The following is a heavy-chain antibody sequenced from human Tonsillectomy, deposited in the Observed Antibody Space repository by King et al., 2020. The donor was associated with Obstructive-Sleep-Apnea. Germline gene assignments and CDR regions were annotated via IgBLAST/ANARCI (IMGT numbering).Heavy chain of an antibody. Sequence: VQLVESGAEVKKPGESLKISCKGSGYSFTSYWIGWVRPMPGKGLEWMGIIYPGYSDTRYSPSFQGQVTVRANKPISTAYLQWRSLKASDTAMYYCARHRNTGYSSGWGQDGWFDPWGQGTLVTVSS. V-gene: IGHV5-51*01. CDR3: ARHRNTGYSSGWGQDGWFDP. CDR1: GYSFTSYW. D-gene: IGHD6-19*01. J-gene: IGHJ5*02. CDR2: IYPGYSDT.